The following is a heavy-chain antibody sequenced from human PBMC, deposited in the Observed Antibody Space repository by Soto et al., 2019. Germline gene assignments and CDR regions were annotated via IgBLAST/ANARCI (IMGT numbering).Heavy chain of an antibody. CDR2: MYDSGST. D-gene: IGHD2-2*01. CDR1: GGSISSYH. CDR3: ARESVRFSTSAPNNFYHYGIDV. Sequence: SETLSLTCTVSGGSISSYHWSWIRQPPGKGLEWIGHMYDSGSTNYNPSLKSRVTISIDASKNQFSLKLSSVTAADTAVYYCARESVRFSTSAPNNFYHYGIDVWGQGTTVTVSS. V-gene: IGHV4-59*01. J-gene: IGHJ6*02.